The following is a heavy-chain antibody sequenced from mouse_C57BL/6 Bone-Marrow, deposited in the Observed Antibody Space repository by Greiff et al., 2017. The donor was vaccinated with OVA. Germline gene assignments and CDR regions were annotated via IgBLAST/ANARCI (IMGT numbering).Heavy chain of an antibody. V-gene: IGHV1-64*01. J-gene: IGHJ2*01. CDR3: ARSPPYLDY. CDR1: GYTFTSYW. CDR2: IHPNSGST. Sequence: QVQLQQSGAELVKPGASVKLSCKASGYTFTSYWMHWVKQRPGQGLEWIGMIHPNSGSTNYNEKFKSKATLTVDKSSSPAYMQLSSLTSEDSAVYYCARSPPYLDYWGQGTTLTVSS.